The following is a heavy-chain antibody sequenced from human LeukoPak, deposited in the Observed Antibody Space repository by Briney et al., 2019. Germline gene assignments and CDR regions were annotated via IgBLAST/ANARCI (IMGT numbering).Heavy chain of an antibody. V-gene: IGHV6-1*01. CDR1: GDSVSSNSAA. CDR2: TYYRSKWYN. Sequence: SQTLSLTCAISGDSVSSNSAAWNWIRQSPSRGLEWLGRTYYRSKWYNDYAVSVKSRITINPDTSKNQFSLQLNSVTPEDTAVYYCARDKGYCSGGSCPFRYYYYYYGMDVWGKGTTVTVSS. D-gene: IGHD2-15*01. J-gene: IGHJ6*04. CDR3: ARDKGYCSGGSCPFRYYYYYYGMDV.